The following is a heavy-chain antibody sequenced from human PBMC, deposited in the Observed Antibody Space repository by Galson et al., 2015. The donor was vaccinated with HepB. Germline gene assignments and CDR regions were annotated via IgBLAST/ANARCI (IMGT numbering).Heavy chain of an antibody. CDR2: IIPIFNRA. Sequence: SVKVSCKASGGTFSSYAISWVRQAPGQGLEWVGGIIPIFNRANYAQKFQGRVTITADKSTSTAYMELSSLRSEDTAVYYCARGTSGAFLPFDYWGQGTLVTVSS. J-gene: IGHJ4*02. CDR1: GGTFSSYA. CDR3: ARGTSGAFLPFDY. V-gene: IGHV1-69*06. D-gene: IGHD1-26*01.